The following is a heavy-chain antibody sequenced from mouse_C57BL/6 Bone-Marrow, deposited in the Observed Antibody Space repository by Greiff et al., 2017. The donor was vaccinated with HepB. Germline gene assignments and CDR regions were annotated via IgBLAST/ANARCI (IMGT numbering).Heavy chain of an antibody. CDR3: ARPFYDGYYGG. V-gene: IGHV1-64*01. D-gene: IGHD2-3*01. Sequence: VQLQQPGAELVKPGASVKLSCKASGYTFTSYWMHWVKQRPGQGLEWIGMIHPNSGSTNYNEKFKSKATLTVDKSSSTAYMQLSSLTSEDSAVYYCARPFYDGYYGGWGQGTTLTASS. CDR2: IHPNSGST. J-gene: IGHJ2*01. CDR1: GYTFTSYW.